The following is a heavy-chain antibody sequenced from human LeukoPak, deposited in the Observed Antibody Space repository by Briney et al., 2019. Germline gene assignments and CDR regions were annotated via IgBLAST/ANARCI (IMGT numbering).Heavy chain of an antibody. D-gene: IGHD6-6*01. J-gene: IGHJ4*02. V-gene: IGHV1-2*02. CDR2: INPNSGGT. CDR3: ARARRIIGRAALEKFDY. Sequence: SVNVSCKAFGYTFTGYYIHWVRQAPGQRVEWMGWINPNSGGTNNENKLQGRVTMTRDTSISTAYMELSRLRSHDTAVYDCARARRIIGRAALEKFDYWGQGTLDTVSS. CDR1: GYTFTGYY.